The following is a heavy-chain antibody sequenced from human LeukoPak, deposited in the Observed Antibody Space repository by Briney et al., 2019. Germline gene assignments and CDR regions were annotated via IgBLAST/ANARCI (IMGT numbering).Heavy chain of an antibody. CDR2: IKQDGSEK. CDR1: GFTFSSYW. CDR3: ARHGAGPHPYYYYYYMDV. Sequence: GGSLRLSCAASGFTFSSYWMGWVRQAPGKGLEWVANIKQDGSEKNYVDSVKGRFTISRDNAKNSLYLQMNSLRVEDTAVYYCARHGAGPHPYYYYYYMDVWGKGTTVTVSS. J-gene: IGHJ6*03. V-gene: IGHV3-7*03. D-gene: IGHD1-26*01.